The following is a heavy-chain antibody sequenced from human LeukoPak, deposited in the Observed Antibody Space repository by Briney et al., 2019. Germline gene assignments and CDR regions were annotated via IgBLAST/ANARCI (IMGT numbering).Heavy chain of an antibody. J-gene: IGHJ4*02. V-gene: IGHV4-39*01. CDR3: ARHHRVGGTRGDFDY. Sequence: SETLSLTCTVSGGSISSSSYYWGWIRQPPGKGLEWIGTIYYSGNTYYTPSLKSRVTISVDTSKNQFSLKLSSMTATDTAVYYCARHHRVGGTRGDFDYWGQGTLVTVSS. CDR1: GGSISSSSYY. CDR2: IYYSGNT. D-gene: IGHD1-26*01.